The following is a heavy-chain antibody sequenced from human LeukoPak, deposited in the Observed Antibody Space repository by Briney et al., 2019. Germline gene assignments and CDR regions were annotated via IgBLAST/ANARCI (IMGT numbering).Heavy chain of an antibody. D-gene: IGHD3-16*01. CDR3: ARDWRTQVLHPYYFEY. CDR2: ISSVSGYI. V-gene: IGHV3-21*01. CDR1: GFTFSDYS. Sequence: GGSLRLSCAASGFTFSDYSMNWVRQAPGRGLEWVSFISSVSGYIYYADSVKDRFAISRDNARNSLYLQMNSLRAEDTAVYYCARDWRTQVLHPYYFEYWGQGVLVTVSS. J-gene: IGHJ4*02.